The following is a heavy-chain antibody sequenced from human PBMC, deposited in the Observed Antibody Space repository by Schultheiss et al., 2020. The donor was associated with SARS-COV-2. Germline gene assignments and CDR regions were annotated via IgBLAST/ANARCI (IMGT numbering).Heavy chain of an antibody. D-gene: IGHD3-16*01. CDR3: ASRGGLRTGGN. Sequence: SETLSLTCTVSGGSISSSSYYWGWIRQPPGKGLEWIGYIYHSGSTNYNPSLKSRVTISVDTSKNQFSLKLSSVTAADTAVYYCASRGGLRTGGNWGQGTLVTVSS. J-gene: IGHJ4*02. CDR1: GGSISSSSYY. CDR2: IYHSGST. V-gene: IGHV4-39*07.